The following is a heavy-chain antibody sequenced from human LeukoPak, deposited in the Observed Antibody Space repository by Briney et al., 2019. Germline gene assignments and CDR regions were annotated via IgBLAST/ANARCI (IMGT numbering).Heavy chain of an antibody. CDR2: IYYSGST. D-gene: IGHD2-15*01. V-gene: IGHV4-39*07. CDR1: GGSISSISYY. Sequence: SETLSLTCTVSGGSISSISYYWGWIRQPPGKGLEWIGSIYYSGSTYYNPSLKSRVTISVDTSKNQFSLKLSSVTAADTAVYYCAREGRVVVAAIGYKRADWFDPWGQGTLVTVSS. CDR3: AREGRVVVAAIGYKRADWFDP. J-gene: IGHJ5*02.